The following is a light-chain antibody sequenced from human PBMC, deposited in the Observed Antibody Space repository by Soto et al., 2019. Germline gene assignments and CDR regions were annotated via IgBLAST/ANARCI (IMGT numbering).Light chain of an antibody. CDR3: HQYANGPLN. Sequence: EELMTQSPATESVSPGERTSLSFRASKSVCNNLGWYKQKPGQAPRLLISKTSTRATGVQARFIDSGSGTDFTLTISSLQSENIAVYYCHQYANGPLNCGGGTKLDIK. CDR2: KTS. CDR1: KSVCNN. V-gene: IGKV3-15*01. J-gene: IGKJ4*01.